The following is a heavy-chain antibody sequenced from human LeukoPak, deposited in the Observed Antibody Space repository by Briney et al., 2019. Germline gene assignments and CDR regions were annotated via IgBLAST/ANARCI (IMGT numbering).Heavy chain of an antibody. J-gene: IGHJ5*02. Sequence: ASVKVSCKASGYIFTSYDINWVRQATGQGLEWMGWMNPNSGNTGYAQKFQGRVTMTRNTSTSTAYMELRSVRSEDAAVYYCARGRGFYGSGSYSFATWFDPWGQGTLVTVSS. V-gene: IGHV1-8*01. CDR1: GYIFTSYD. D-gene: IGHD3-10*01. CDR3: ARGRGFYGSGSYSFATWFDP. CDR2: MNPNSGNT.